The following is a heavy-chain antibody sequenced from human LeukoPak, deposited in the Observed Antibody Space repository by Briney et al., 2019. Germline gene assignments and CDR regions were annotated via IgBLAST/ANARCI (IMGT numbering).Heavy chain of an antibody. CDR3: AKPPYYDFWSGLDY. CDR2: ISYDGSNR. D-gene: IGHD3-3*01. V-gene: IGHV3-30*18. J-gene: IGHJ4*02. CDR1: GFTFSSYG. Sequence: PGRSLRLSCAASGFTFSSYGMHWVRQATGKGLDWVAVISYDGSNRYYADSVKGRFTISRDNSKNTLYLQMNSLRAEDTAVYYCAKPPYYDFWSGLDYWGQGTLVTVSS.